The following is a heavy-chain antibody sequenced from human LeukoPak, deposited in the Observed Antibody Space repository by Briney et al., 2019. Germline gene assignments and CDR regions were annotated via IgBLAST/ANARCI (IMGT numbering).Heavy chain of an antibody. D-gene: IGHD6-13*01. CDR3: GSIAAADYFDY. V-gene: IGHV4-59*01. CDR2: IYYSGST. J-gene: IGHJ4*02. Sequence: SQTLSLTCTVSGGSISSYYWSWIRQPPGKGLEWIGYIYYSGSTNYNPSLKSRVTMSVDTWKTQFSLSLSSVTAADTAVYYCGSIAAADYFDYWGQGTLVTVAS. CDR1: GGSISSYY.